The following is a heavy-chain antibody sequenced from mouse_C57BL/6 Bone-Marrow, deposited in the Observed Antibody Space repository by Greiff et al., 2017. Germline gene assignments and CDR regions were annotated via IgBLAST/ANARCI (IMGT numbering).Heavy chain of an antibody. CDR2: IHPNSGST. CDR3: ARKDGSSYGFAY. D-gene: IGHD1-1*01. J-gene: IGHJ3*01. CDR1: GYTFTSYW. V-gene: IGHV1-64*01. Sequence: VKLQQPGAELVKPGASVKLSCKASGYTFTSYWMHWVKQRPGQGLEWIGMIHPNSGSTNYNEKFKSKATLTVDKSSSTAYMQLSSLTSEDSAVYYCARKDGSSYGFAYWGQGTLVTVSA.